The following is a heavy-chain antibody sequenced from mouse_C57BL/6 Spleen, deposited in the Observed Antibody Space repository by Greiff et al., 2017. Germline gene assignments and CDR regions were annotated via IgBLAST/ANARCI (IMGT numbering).Heavy chain of an antibody. CDR3: ASGGYGFAY. CDR2: IWGVGST. CDR1: GFSLTSYG. Sequence: QVQLKESGPGLVAPSQSLSITCTVSGFSLTSYGVDWVRQSPGKCLEWLGVIWGVGSTNYNSALNSRLSISKDNSKSQVFLKMNSLQNDDTAMYYCASGGYGFAYWGQGTLVTVSA. D-gene: IGHD3-1*01. J-gene: IGHJ3*01. V-gene: IGHV2-6*01.